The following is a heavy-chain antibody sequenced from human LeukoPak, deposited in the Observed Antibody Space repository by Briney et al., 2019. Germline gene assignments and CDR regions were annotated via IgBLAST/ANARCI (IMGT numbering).Heavy chain of an antibody. D-gene: IGHD3-3*01. Sequence: SETLSLTCAVYGGSFSGYYWSWIRQPPGKGLEWIGEINHSGRTNYNPSLKSRVTITVDTSKNQFSLKLSSVTAADTAVYYCARVAPYYDFWSGYPTGDYFDYWGQGTLVTVSS. CDR1: GGSFSGYY. J-gene: IGHJ4*02. CDR3: ARVAPYYDFWSGYPTGDYFDY. CDR2: INHSGRT. V-gene: IGHV4-34*01.